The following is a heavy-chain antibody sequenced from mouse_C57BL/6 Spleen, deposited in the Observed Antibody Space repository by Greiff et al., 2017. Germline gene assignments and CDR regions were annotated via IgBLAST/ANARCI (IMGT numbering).Heavy chain of an antibody. J-gene: IGHJ3*01. CDR1: GYSITSGYD. V-gene: IGHV3-1*01. D-gene: IGHD1-1*01. Sequence: VQLKESGPGMVKPSPSLSLTCTVTGYSITSGYDWHWIRHFPGNKLEWMGYISYSGSTNYNPSLKSRISITHDTSKNPFFLKLNSVTTEDTATYYCARGDYYGSSGFAYWGQGTLVTVSA. CDR2: ISYSGST. CDR3: ARGDYYGSSGFAY.